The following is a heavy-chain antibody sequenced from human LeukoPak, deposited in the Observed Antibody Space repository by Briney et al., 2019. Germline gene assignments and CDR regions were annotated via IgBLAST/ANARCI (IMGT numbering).Heavy chain of an antibody. CDR3: AKTLWELPGLIKTLRVAGAFDY. V-gene: IGHV3-23*01. J-gene: IGHJ4*02. D-gene: IGHD1-26*01. Sequence: GGSLRLSCAASGFTFSSYAMSWVRQAPGKGLEWVSAISGSGGSTYYADSVKGRFTISRDNSKNTLYLQMNSLRAEDTAVYYCAKTLWELPGLIKTLRVAGAFDYWGQGTLVTVSS. CDR2: ISGSGGST. CDR1: GFTFSSYA.